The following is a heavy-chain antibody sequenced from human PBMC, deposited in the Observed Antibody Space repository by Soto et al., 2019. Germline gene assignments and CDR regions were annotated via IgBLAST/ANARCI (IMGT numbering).Heavy chain of an antibody. CDR3: AKDLGVGSDIVVVPAAMSGGMDV. CDR2: ISYDGSNK. Sequence: GGSLRLSCVASGFTFSSYGMHWVRQAPGKGLEWVAVISYDGSNKYYADSVKGRFTISRDNSKNTLYLQMNSLRAEDTAVYYCAKDLGVGSDIVVVPAAMSGGMDVWGQGTTVTVSS. V-gene: IGHV3-30*18. J-gene: IGHJ6*02. D-gene: IGHD2-2*01. CDR1: GFTFSSYG.